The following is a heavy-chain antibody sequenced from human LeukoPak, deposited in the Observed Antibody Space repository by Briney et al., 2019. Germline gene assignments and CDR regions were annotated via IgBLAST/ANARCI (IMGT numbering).Heavy chain of an antibody. J-gene: IGHJ5*02. CDR1: GGSISSYY. D-gene: IGHD3-3*01. CDR3: ARQTYYDFWSGYPLRPGGAYNWFDP. CDR2: IYYSGST. V-gene: IGHV4-59*01. Sequence: SETLSLTCTVSGGSISSYYWSWIRQPPGKGLEWIGYIYYSGSTNYNPSLKSRVTISVVTSKNQFSLKLSSVTAADTAVYYCARQTYYDFWSGYPLRPGGAYNWFDPWGQGTLVTVSS.